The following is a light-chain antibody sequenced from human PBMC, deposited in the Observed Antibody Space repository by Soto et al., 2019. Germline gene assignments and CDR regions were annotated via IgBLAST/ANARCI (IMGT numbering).Light chain of an antibody. CDR2: EVS. V-gene: IGLV2-23*02. CDR3: CSYAGSSAV. J-gene: IGLJ2*01. CDR1: SSDVGNYNL. Sequence: QSALTQPASVSGSPGQSITISCTGTSSDVGNYNLVSWYQQHPGKAPKLMIYEVSKRPSGVSNRFSGSKSANTASLTISGLQAEDEADYYCCSYAGSSAVFIGGTKVTVL.